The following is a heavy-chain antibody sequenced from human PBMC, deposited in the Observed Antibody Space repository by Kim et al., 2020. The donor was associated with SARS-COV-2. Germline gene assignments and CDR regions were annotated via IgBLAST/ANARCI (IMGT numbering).Heavy chain of an antibody. V-gene: IGHV3-33*01. D-gene: IGHD2-2*01. CDR3: ARGDCSSTSCYLLDY. Sequence: GGSLRLSCAASGFTFSTYGMHWVRQAPGKGLEWVALIWYDGNNKYYADSVKGRFTISRDNSKNTLYLQMNSLRAEDMAVYYCARGDCSSTSCYLLDYWG. CDR2: IWYDGNNK. CDR1: GFTFSTYG. J-gene: IGHJ4*01.